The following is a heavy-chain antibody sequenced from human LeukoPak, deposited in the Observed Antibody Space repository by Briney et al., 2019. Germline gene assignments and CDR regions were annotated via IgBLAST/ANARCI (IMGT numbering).Heavy chain of an antibody. CDR3: AKGPPYYYDSSGYYYFDY. V-gene: IGHV3-23*01. J-gene: IGHJ4*02. CDR1: GFTFSSYA. Sequence: GGSLRLSCAVSGFTFSSYAMSWVRQAPGEGLEWVSAISGSGGSTYYADSVKGRFTISRDNSKNTLYLQMNSLRAEDTAVYYCAKGPPYYYDSSGYYYFDYWGQGTLVTVSS. CDR2: ISGSGGST. D-gene: IGHD3-22*01.